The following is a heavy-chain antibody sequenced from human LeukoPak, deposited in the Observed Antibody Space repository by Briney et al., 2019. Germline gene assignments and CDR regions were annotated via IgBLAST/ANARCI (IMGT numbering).Heavy chain of an antibody. D-gene: IGHD3-22*01. CDR3: ARVYETNGYLY. J-gene: IGHJ4*02. CDR2: IYGDGSFT. CDR1: GFTFSSYG. V-gene: IGHV3-74*01. Sequence: GGSLRLSCAASGFTFSSYGMSWVRQAPGKGLVWVALIYGDGSFTRYADSVKGRFTISRDNAKNTVYLQMNCLRVEDTAVYYCARVYETNGYLYWGQGSLVTVSS.